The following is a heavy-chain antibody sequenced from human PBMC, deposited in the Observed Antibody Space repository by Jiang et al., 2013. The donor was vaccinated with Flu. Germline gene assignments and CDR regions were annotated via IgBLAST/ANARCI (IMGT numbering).Heavy chain of an antibody. CDR3: ARDEWKQQLGEFDY. Sequence: QSGSELKKPGASVKVSCKASGYTLTSYAMTWVRQAPGQGLEWMGWINTYTGNPTYAQDFTGRFVFSLDASLNTAYLQISSLKPEDTAVYYCARDEWKQQLGEFDYWGQGTLVTVS. D-gene: IGHD6-13*01. V-gene: IGHV7-4-1*02. CDR1: GYTLTSYA. CDR2: INTYTGNP. J-gene: IGHJ4*02.